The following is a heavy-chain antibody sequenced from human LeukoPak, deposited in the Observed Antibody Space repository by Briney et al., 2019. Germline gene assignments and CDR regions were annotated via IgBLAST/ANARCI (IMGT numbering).Heavy chain of an antibody. V-gene: IGHV3-33*01. Sequence: GTSLRLSCAASGFMFNNYGMHWVRQAPGKGLEWVAFIWYDGSNKYYADSAKGRFTISRDNSKNTLYLQMNSLRAEDTAVYYCARDLAITMIRGVIIKESPFDSWGQGTLVTVSS. CDR2: IWYDGSNK. J-gene: IGHJ4*02. CDR1: GFMFNNYG. CDR3: ARDLAITMIRGVIIKESPFDS. D-gene: IGHD3-10*01.